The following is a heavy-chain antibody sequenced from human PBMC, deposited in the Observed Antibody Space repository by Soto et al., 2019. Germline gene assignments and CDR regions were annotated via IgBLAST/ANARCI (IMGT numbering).Heavy chain of an antibody. CDR1: GYTFSNYA. CDR3: ARSIVVVTALDY. CDR2: INAGNGNT. V-gene: IGHV1-3*01. J-gene: IGHJ4*02. Sequence: KASGYTFSNYAMHWVRQAPGQRLEWMGWINAGNGNTKYSQKFQGRVTITRDTSASTAYMELSSLRSEDTAVYYCARSIVVVTALDYWGQGIQVTVSS. D-gene: IGHD2-21*02.